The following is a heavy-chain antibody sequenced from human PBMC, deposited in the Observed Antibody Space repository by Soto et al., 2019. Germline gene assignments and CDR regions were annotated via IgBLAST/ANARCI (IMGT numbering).Heavy chain of an antibody. J-gene: IGHJ6*02. Sequence: PGESLKIACEGSVYSFTSYWIAWVRQMPGKGLEWMGIIYPGDSDTRYSPSFQGQVTISADKSISTAYLQWSSLKASDTAMYYCARISYYSYYYGMDVWGQGTTVTVSS. CDR2: IYPGDSDT. V-gene: IGHV5-51*01. CDR3: ARISYYSYYYGMDV. CDR1: VYSFTSYW. D-gene: IGHD3-16*01.